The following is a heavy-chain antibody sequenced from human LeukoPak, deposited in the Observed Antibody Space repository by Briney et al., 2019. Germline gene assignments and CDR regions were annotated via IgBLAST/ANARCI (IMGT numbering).Heavy chain of an antibody. CDR2: LYSDDTT. CDR3: ARGGGYYAVDY. Sequence: GGSLRLSCAASGFIVNSNYMNWVRQAPGKGLEWVSVLYSDDTTYYADSVKGRFTISRDNSKNTLYLQMNNLRAEDTAVYYCARGGGYYAVDYWGQGTLVTVSS. CDR1: GFIVNSNY. V-gene: IGHV3-53*01. J-gene: IGHJ4*02. D-gene: IGHD1-26*01.